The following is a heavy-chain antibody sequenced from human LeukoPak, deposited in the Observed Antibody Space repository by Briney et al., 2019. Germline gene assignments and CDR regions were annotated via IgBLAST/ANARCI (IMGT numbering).Heavy chain of an antibody. V-gene: IGHV4-34*01. D-gene: IGHD6-13*01. J-gene: IGHJ4*02. CDR1: GGSFSGNT. CDR2: INHSGST. Sequence: PSETLSLTCAVYGGSFSGNTWSWIGQPPGRGLDGIGEINHSGSTNYNPSLKSRVTISVDTSKNQFSLKLSSVTAADTAVYYCASSGIAAAGTDYWGQGTLVTVSS. CDR3: ASSGIAAAGTDY.